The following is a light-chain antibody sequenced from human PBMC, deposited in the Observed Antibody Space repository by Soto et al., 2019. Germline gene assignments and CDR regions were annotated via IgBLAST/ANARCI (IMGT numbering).Light chain of an antibody. CDR2: DTS. J-gene: IGKJ1*01. CDR3: QQYGGSGKS. CDR1: QVVIIY. V-gene: IGKV3-20*01. Sequence: EIVWTQSPCTLSLSPRERATLSCMAIQVVIIYLAWYQQKPGRAPRLLIYDTSTRATGIPDRFSGSGSGTDFTLTINRLEPEDCAVYFCQQYGGSGKSFGQGTKVDIK.